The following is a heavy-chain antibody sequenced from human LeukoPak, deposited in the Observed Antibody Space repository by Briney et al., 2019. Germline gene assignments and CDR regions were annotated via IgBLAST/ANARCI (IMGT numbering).Heavy chain of an antibody. CDR2: IIPIFGTA. CDR1: GYTFTSYG. J-gene: IGHJ6*03. CDR3: ARDELMVRGARDYYYYYMDV. D-gene: IGHD3-10*01. V-gene: IGHV1-69*13. Sequence: GASVKVSCKASGYTFTSYGISWVRQAPGQGLEWMGGIIPIFGTANYAQKFQGRVTITADESTSTAYMELSSLRSEDTAVYYCARDELMVRGARDYYYYYMDVWGKGTTVTVSS.